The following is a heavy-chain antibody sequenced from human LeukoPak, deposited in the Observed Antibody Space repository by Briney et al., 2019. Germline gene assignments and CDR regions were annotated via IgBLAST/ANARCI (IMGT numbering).Heavy chain of an antibody. CDR2: IYYSGST. CDR1: GGSISSGGYS. J-gene: IGHJ4*02. CDR3: ARAQDYNWHDFGY. V-gene: IGHV4-30-4*07. Sequence: SETLSLTCAVSGGSISSGGYSWSWIRQPPGKGLEWIGYIYYSGSTYYNPSLKSRVTISVDTSKNQFSLKLSSVTAADTAVYYCARAQDYNWHDFGYWGQGTLVTVSS. D-gene: IGHD1-20*01.